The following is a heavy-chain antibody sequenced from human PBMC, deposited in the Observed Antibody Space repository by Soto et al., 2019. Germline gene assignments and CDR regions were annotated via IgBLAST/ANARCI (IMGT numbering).Heavy chain of an antibody. D-gene: IGHD3-22*01. Sequence: PGESLKISCKGSGYSFTSYWIGWVRQMPGKGLEWMGIIYPGDSDTRYSPSFQGQVTISADKSISTAYLQWSSLKASDTAMYYCARLLYYYDSSGYYKPHYYYYYGMDVWGQGTTVTGLL. CDR2: IYPGDSDT. J-gene: IGHJ6*02. CDR3: ARLLYYYDSSGYYKPHYYYYYGMDV. CDR1: GYSFTSYW. V-gene: IGHV5-51*01.